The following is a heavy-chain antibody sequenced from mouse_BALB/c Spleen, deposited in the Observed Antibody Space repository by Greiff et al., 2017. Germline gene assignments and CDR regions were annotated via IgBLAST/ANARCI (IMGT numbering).Heavy chain of an antibody. Sequence: EVQLVESGGGLVKPGGSLKLSCAASGFTFSSYTMSWVRQTPEKRLEWVATISSGGSYTYYPDSVKGRFTISRDNAKNTLYLQMSSLKSEDTAMYYCTRGAYGNYDAMDYWGQGTSVTVSS. CDR3: TRGAYGNYDAMDY. V-gene: IGHV5-6-4*01. CDR2: ISSGGSYT. J-gene: IGHJ4*01. CDR1: GFTFSSYT. D-gene: IGHD2-10*02.